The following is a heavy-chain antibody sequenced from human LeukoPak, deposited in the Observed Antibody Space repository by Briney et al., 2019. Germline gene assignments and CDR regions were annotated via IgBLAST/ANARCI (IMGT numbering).Heavy chain of an antibody. CDR2: IYYSGST. CDR3: ARPSDYGDYVGF. D-gene: IGHD4-17*01. J-gene: IGHJ4*02. CDR1: GGSISSSRYY. Sequence: SETLSLTCTVSGGSISSSRYYWGWIRQPPGKGLEWIGSIYYSGSTYYNPSLKSRVTISVDTSKNQFSLKLSSVNAADTAVYYCARPSDYGDYVGFWGQGTLVTVSS. V-gene: IGHV4-39*01.